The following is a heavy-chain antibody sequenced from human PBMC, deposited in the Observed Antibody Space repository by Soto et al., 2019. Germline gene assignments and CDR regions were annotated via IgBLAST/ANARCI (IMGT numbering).Heavy chain of an antibody. D-gene: IGHD3-16*01. J-gene: IGHJ4*02. CDR2: ITGTSAFT. V-gene: IGHV3-21*01. CDR3: ARDNLAFQGAFDL. CDR1: GFVFSDFQ. Sequence: KLGGSLRLSCAASGFVFSDFQFNWVRQAPGGGLEWLSSITGTSAFTEYAESIEGRFTISRDNPNKLLFLHMDNLRPEDTAVYYCARDNLAFQGAFDLWGQGTLVTVSS.